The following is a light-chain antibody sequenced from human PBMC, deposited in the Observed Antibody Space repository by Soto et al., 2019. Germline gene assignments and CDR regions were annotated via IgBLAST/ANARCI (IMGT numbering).Light chain of an antibody. CDR2: ENN. CDR1: SSNIGAGYD. J-gene: IGLJ3*02. Sequence: QSVLTQPPSVSGAPGQRVTISCTGRSSNIGAGYDVHWYQQLPGTAPKLVIYENNNRPSGVPDRFSGSRSGTSASLAITGLQAEDEADYYCQSYDSSLSGSVFGGGTQLTVL. V-gene: IGLV1-40*01. CDR3: QSYDSSLSGSV.